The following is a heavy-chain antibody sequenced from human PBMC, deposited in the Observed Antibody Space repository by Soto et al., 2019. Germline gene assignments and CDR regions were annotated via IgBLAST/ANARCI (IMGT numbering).Heavy chain of an antibody. CDR1: GYTFTSYW. V-gene: IGHV5-51*01. CDR2: IYPGDSDT. J-gene: IGHJ6*02. Sequence: GESLKISCKGSGYTFTSYWIGWVRQMPGKGLEWMGIIYPGDSDTKYNPSFQGQVTISADKSITTTYLQWSSLKASDTAIYYCAASIFYYGMDVWGQGTTVTVSS. CDR3: AASIFYYGMDV.